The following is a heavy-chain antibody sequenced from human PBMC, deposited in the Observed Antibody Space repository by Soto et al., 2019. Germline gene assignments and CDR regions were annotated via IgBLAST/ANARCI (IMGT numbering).Heavy chain of an antibody. CDR3: ARDLGTGSFYPT. CDR1: GASMSSGFYS. Sequence: QLQLQESGSGLVKPSQTLSLTCAVSGASMSSGFYSWSWIRQPPGKGLEWIGYMYDTGSTYYNPSRKPRVSISADRSKNPLSLILASVTAADTAVYYCARDLGTGSFYPTWGHVIVVTVSS. J-gene: IGHJ5*01. V-gene: IGHV4-30-2*01. D-gene: IGHD3-10*01. CDR2: MYDTGST.